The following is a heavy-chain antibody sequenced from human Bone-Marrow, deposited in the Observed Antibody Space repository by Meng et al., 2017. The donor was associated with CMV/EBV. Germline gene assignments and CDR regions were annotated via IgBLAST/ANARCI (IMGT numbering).Heavy chain of an antibody. CDR2: IYYSGST. CDR1: GFTFSSYW. V-gene: IGHV4-59*12. J-gene: IGHJ4*02. D-gene: IGHD3-10*01. CDR3: AREGGLLWFGEPWGGPDY. Sequence: GSLRLSCAASGFTFSSYWMSWVRQPPGKGLEWIGYIYYSGSTNYNPSLKSRVTISVDTSKNQFSLKLSSVTAADTAVYYCAREGGLLWFGEPWGGPDYWGQGTLVTVSS.